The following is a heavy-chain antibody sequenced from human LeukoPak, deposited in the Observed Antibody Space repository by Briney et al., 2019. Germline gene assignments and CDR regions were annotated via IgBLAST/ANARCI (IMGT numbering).Heavy chain of an antibody. D-gene: IGHD6-13*01. V-gene: IGHV3-30-3*01. Sequence: GGSLRLSCAASGFTFSSYAMHWVRQAPGKGLEWVAVISYDGSNKYYADSVKGRFTISRDNSKNTLYLQMNSLRAEDTAVYYCASAGYSSSWYSGIPFGAFDIWGQGTMVTVSS. J-gene: IGHJ3*02. CDR2: ISYDGSNK. CDR3: ASAGYSSSWYSGIPFGAFDI. CDR1: GFTFSSYA.